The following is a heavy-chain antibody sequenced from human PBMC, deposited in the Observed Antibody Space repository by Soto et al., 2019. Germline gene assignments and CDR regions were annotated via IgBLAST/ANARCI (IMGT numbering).Heavy chain of an antibody. D-gene: IGHD1-1*01. CDR2: ISSSSSYI. Sequence: GESLKISCAASGFTFSSYSMNWVRQAPGKGLEWVSSISSSSSYIYYADSVKGRFTISRDNAKNSLYLQMNSLRAEDTAVYYCARDGLRGYNMDVWGQGTTVTVSS. V-gene: IGHV3-21*01. CDR3: ARDGLRGYNMDV. J-gene: IGHJ6*02. CDR1: GFTFSSYS.